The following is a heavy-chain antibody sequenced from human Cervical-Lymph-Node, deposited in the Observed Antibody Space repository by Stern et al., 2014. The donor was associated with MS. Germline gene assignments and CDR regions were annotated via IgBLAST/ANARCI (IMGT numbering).Heavy chain of an antibody. CDR3: ARMVTGDYGDYVDH. CDR1: GGSITSSGHY. V-gene: IGHV4-39*01. J-gene: IGHJ4*02. Sequence: QLVESGPGLVKPSETPSLTCTVSGGSITSSGHYWGWIRQPPGKGLEWIGNIYSSGNTDYNQSRKSRVTISIDTSRNQMSLSLRSVTAADTALYYCARMVTGDYGDYVDHWGQGILVTVSS. D-gene: IGHD4-17*01. CDR2: IYSSGNT.